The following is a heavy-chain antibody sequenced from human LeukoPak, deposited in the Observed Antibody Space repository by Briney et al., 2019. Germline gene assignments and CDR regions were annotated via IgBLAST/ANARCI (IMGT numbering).Heavy chain of an antibody. Sequence: ASVKVSCKASGYTFTIYGISWVRQAPGQGLEWMGWISSYNGNTNYAQKLQGRVTMTTDTSTSTAYMELTSLRSDDTAVYCCARDWRGDSGTHTIDYWGQGTLVTVSS. CDR2: ISSYNGNT. CDR3: ARDWRGDSGTHTIDY. V-gene: IGHV1-18*04. CDR1: GYTFTIYG. D-gene: IGHD3-10*01. J-gene: IGHJ4*02.